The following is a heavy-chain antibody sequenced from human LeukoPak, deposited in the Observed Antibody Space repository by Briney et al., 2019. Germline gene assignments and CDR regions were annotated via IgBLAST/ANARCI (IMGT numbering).Heavy chain of an antibody. J-gene: IGHJ5*02. CDR1: GFTFTNYA. CDR3: AKYWGPGMAFYAS. D-gene: IGHD2-21*01. V-gene: IGHV3-23*01. CDR2: ISGGGNYI. Sequence: GGSLRLSCVASGFTFTNYAMTWVRQAPGKGLEWVSAISGGGNYIYYGDSVKGRFTNSRDNCKNTLYLQMRNLRVEDTAIYYCAKYWGPGMAFYASWGQGTQVTVSS.